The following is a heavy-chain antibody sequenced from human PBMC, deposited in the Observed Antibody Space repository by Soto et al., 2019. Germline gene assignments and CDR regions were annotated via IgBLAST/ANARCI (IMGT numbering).Heavy chain of an antibody. CDR2: IWYDGRNK. Sequence: QVQLVESGGGVVQPGRSLRLSCAASGFTFSSYGMHWVRQAPGKGLEWVAVIWYDGRNKYYADSVKGRFTISRDNSKNTLYLQMNSLRAEDTAVYYCARDPDTVTTTYFDYWGQGTLVTVSS. CDR1: GFTFSSYG. V-gene: IGHV3-33*01. D-gene: IGHD4-17*01. CDR3: ARDPDTVTTTYFDY. J-gene: IGHJ4*02.